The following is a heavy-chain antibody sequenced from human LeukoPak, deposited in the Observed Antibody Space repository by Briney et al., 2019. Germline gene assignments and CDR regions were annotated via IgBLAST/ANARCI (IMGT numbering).Heavy chain of an antibody. J-gene: IGHJ6*02. Sequence: GGPLRLSCAASGYTFSSYAMSCVRHAPETGLEWVSANSGSGGSRFYADSVTRLLTIPRDNSKNTQYLQMNSLRAEDTAVHYCAKERSSRNYYYDMDVWGQGTTVTVSS. D-gene: IGHD6-13*01. CDR3: AKERSSRNYYYDMDV. CDR1: GYTFSSYA. V-gene: IGHV3-23*01. CDR2: NSGSGGSR.